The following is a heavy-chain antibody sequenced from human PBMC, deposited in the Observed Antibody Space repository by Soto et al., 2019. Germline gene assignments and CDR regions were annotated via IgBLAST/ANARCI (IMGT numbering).Heavy chain of an antibody. CDR2: IKQDGSEK. CDR1: GFTFSDYR. Sequence: PGGSLRLSCVASGFTFSDYRMSWVRQAPGKAPEWVANIKQDGSEKNYMDSVKGRFSISRDNTKNSLFLQMNNLRAADTAVYHCAIAGGYDFWSLFDPRGQGTLDTYPQ. CDR3: AIAGGYDFWSLFDP. J-gene: IGHJ5*02. V-gene: IGHV3-7*01. D-gene: IGHD3-3*01.